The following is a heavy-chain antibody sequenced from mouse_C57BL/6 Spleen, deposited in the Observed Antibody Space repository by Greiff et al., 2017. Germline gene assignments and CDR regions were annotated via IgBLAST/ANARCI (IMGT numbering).Heavy chain of an antibody. CDR3: ARVLGGSDY. CDR1: GYSFTGYY. Sequence: VQLQQSGPELVKPGASVKISCKASGYSFTGYYMNWVKQSPEKSLEWIGEINPSTGGTTYNQKFKAKATLTVDKSSSTAYMQLKSLTSEDSAVYYCARVLGGSDYWGQGTTRTVSS. D-gene: IGHD4-1*01. V-gene: IGHV1-42*01. J-gene: IGHJ2*01. CDR2: INPSTGGT.